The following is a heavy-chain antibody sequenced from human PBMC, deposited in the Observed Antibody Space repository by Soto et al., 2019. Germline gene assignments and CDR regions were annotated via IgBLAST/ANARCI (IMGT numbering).Heavy chain of an antibody. CDR2: YSGFT. V-gene: IGHV4-59*01. CDR1: GGSITTYP. J-gene: IGHJ4*02. CDR3: ARDYGDYSFFFDY. Sequence: SETLSLTCTVSGGSITTYPWSWIRQPPGKGLEWIGGYSGFTNYNPSLESRATISVDHSKNQFFLTLRSVTAADTAVYYCARDYGDYSFFFDYWGQGALVTVS. D-gene: IGHD4-17*01.